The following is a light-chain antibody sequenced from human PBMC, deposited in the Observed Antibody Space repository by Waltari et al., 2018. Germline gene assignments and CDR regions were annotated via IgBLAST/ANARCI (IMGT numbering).Light chain of an antibody. Sequence: QSALTQPPSVSGSPGQSVTISCTGTSSDVGSFNRVSWYQQPPGTAPKLIIYEVTYRPSGVPDRCSGSRSGNTASLTISGLQAEDEADYYCSSFTNSNTWVFGGGTKLTVL. CDR2: EVT. CDR3: SSFTNSNTWV. CDR1: SSDVGSFNR. J-gene: IGLJ3*02. V-gene: IGLV2-18*02.